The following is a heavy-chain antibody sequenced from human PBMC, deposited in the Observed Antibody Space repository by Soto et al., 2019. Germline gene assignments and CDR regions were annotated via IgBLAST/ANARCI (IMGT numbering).Heavy chain of an antibody. CDR2: SAPEQGET. CDR3: AADRKIVGTIGAFDF. Sequence: QVQLVQSGAEVRKPGASLRVSCKVPENTLTELTIDWLRQAPGKGLEWMGHSAPEQGETVYPQKFQGRVSMTEDPSTDTAYMELTSLRCEDTAVYFCAADRKIVGTIGAFDFWGQGTLVTVSS. CDR1: ENTLTELT. D-gene: IGHD1-26*01. J-gene: IGHJ4*02. V-gene: IGHV1-24*01.